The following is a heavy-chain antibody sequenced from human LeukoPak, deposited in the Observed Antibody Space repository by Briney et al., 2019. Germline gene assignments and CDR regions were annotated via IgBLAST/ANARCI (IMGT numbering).Heavy chain of an antibody. CDR3: AREYCSSTSCYLGGQDFDY. V-gene: IGHV3-7*01. CDR2: IKQDGSEK. Sequence: GGSLRLSCAASGFTFSSYWMSWVRQAPGKGQEWVANIKQDGSEKYYVDSVKGRFTISRDNAKNSLYLQMNSLRAEDTAVYYCAREYCSSTSCYLGGQDFDYWGQGTLVTVSS. D-gene: IGHD2-2*01. J-gene: IGHJ4*02. CDR1: GFTFSSYW.